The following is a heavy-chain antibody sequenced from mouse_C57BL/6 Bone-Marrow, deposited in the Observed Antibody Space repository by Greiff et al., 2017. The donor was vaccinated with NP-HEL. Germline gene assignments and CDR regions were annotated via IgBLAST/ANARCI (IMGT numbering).Heavy chain of an antibody. CDR1: GYAFTNYL. V-gene: IGHV1-54*01. CDR2: INPGSGGT. CDR3: ARSSAY. D-gene: IGHD3-1*01. Sequence: VQLVESGAELVRPGTSVKVSCKASGYAFTNYLIEWVKQRPGQGLEWIGVINPGSGGTNYNEKFKGKATLTADKSSSTAYMQLSSLTSEDSAVYFCARSSAYWGQGTSVTVSS. J-gene: IGHJ4*01.